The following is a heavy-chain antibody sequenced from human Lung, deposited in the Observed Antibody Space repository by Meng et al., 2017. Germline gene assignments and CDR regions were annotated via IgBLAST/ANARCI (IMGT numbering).Heavy chain of an antibody. J-gene: IGHJ4*02. CDR1: GFTFSNSV. D-gene: IGHD1-1*01. CDR3: AKEEVPNDY. Sequence: EVQLLESGGGLVQPGGSLRLSCAVSGFTFSNSVMSWVRQAPGKGLEWVSGISIIGHNTYYADSVKGRFTISRDNSRNTLYLQMNSLRAEDTAIYYCAKEEVPNDYWGQGTLVTVSS. V-gene: IGHV3-23*01. CDR2: ISIIGHNT.